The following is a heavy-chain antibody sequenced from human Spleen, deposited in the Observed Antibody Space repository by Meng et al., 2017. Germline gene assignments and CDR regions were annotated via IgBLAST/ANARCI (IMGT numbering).Heavy chain of an antibody. J-gene: IGHJ5*02. CDR3: VRNEGYSFGA. Sequence: QVQRQESGPGLGKPSGTLSLTCAVSGDSISSRDWWSWVRQPPGKGLEWIGEISQGSGRTNYNPSLKSRVTISLDKSKNQFSLNVNSVTAADTAVYYCVRNEGYSFGAWGQGTLVTVSS. CDR2: ISQGSGRT. V-gene: IGHV4-4*02. D-gene: IGHD2-21*01. CDR1: GDSISSRDW.